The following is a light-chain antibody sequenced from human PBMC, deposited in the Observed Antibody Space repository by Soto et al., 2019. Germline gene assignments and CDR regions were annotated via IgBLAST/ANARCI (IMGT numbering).Light chain of an antibody. Sequence: QSALTQPRSVSGSPGQSVTISCTGTSSDVGGYKYVSWYQQHPGKAPKLMIYDVSKRPSGVPDRFSGSKSGNAASLTISGLQAEDEADYYCCSFAGSDTLVIFCGGTNVTVL. V-gene: IGLV2-11*01. J-gene: IGLJ2*01. CDR3: CSFAGSDTLVI. CDR2: DVS. CDR1: SSDVGGYKY.